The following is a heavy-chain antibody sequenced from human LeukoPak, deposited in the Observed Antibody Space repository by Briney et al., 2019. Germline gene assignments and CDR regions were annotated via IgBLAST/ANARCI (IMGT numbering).Heavy chain of an antibody. CDR1: GGPISSSNW. D-gene: IGHD2-21*02. CDR3: ARDSAYCGGDCYSANWFDP. Sequence: SETLSLTCAVSGGPISSSNWWSWVRQPPRKGLEWIGEIYHSGSTNYNPSLKSRVTISVDKSKNQFSLKLSSVTAADTAVYYCARDSAYCGGDCYSANWFDPWGQGTLVTVSS. V-gene: IGHV4-4*02. J-gene: IGHJ5*02. CDR2: IYHSGST.